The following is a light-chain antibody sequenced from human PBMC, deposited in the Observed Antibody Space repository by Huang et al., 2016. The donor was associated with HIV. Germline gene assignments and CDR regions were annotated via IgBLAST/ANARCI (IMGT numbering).Light chain of an antibody. CDR2: TAS. CDR1: QNINYF. CDR3: QQSYSTPPT. Sequence: DIQMTQFPSSLSASVGDRVNITCRASQNINYFLNWFKQKPGKAPKLLIYTASFLQSGVPSRFSGSGSGTDFTLTISSLQPEDFATYYCQQSYSTPPTFGQGSKLEIK. J-gene: IGKJ2*01. V-gene: IGKV1-39*01.